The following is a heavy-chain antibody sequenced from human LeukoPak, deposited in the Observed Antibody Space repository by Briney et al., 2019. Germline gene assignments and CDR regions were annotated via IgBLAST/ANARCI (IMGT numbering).Heavy chain of an antibody. D-gene: IGHD3-22*01. V-gene: IGHV4-34*01. CDR1: GGSFSGYY. J-gene: IGHJ4*02. Sequence: PSETLSLTCAVYGGSFSGYYWSWIRQPPGKGLEWIGEINLSGSTKYNPSLKSRVTISVDTSKNQFSLKLSSVTAADTAVYYCARGRLYYYDSSGYYVKSRALYYFDYWGQGTLVTVSS. CDR2: INLSGST. CDR3: ARGRLYYYDSSGYYVKSRALYYFDY.